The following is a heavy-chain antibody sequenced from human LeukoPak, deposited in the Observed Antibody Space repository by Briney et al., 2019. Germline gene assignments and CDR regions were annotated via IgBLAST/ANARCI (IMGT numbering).Heavy chain of an antibody. D-gene: IGHD4-17*01. J-gene: IGHJ4*02. CDR1: GFTFSDYY. CDR3: ARVGIYGDYGRYFDY. Sequence: GGSLRLSCAASGFTFSDYYMSWIRQAPGKGLEWVSYISSSGSTIYYADSVKGRFTISRDNAKNSLYLQMNSLRAEDTALYYCARVGIYGDYGRYFDYWGQGTLVTVSS. CDR2: ISSSGSTI. V-gene: IGHV3-11*01.